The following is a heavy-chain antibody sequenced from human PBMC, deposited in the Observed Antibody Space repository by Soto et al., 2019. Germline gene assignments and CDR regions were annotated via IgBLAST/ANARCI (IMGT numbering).Heavy chain of an antibody. D-gene: IGHD2-2*02. CDR2: ISGGGGDT. Sequence: EVQLWESGGGLVQPGGSLRLSCAASGFILSSNAVSWVRQAPGKGLEWVSTISGGGGDTSYADSVKGRFTISRDSSKNTLFLQMNSLRGEDTAIYYCAKREYPCYFDSWAQGTLVTVSS. V-gene: IGHV3-23*01. CDR1: GFILSSNA. CDR3: AKREYPCYFDS. J-gene: IGHJ4*02.